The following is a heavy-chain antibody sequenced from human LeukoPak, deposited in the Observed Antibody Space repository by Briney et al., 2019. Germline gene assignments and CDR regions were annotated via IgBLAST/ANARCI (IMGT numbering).Heavy chain of an antibody. J-gene: IGHJ4*02. CDR1: GYTFTSFG. D-gene: IGHD5-18*01. CDR3: ARGDVDTTPNCLDY. Sequence: ASVKVSCKASGYTFTSFGISWVRQAPGQGLEWMGWISAYNGNTNYAQKLQGRVTMTTDTSTSTAYMELRGLRSDDTAVYYCARGDVDTTPNCLDYWGQGTLVTVSS. CDR2: ISAYNGNT. V-gene: IGHV1-18*01.